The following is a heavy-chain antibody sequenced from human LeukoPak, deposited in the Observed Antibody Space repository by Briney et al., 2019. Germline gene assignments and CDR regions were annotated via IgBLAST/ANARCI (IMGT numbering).Heavy chain of an antibody. V-gene: IGHV3-66*01. CDR2: IYSGGST. J-gene: IGHJ4*02. D-gene: IGHD6-19*01. Sequence: PGGSLRLSCAASGFTVSSNYMSWVRQAPGKGLEWVSVIYSGGSTYYADSVKGRFTISRDISKNTLYLQMNSLRAEDTAVYYCARGPITPVAGFSDYWGQGTLVTVSS. CDR3: ARGPITPVAGFSDY. CDR1: GFTVSSNY.